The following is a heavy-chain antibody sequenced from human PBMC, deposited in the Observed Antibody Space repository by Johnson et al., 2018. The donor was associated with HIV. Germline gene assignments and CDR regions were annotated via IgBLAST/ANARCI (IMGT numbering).Heavy chain of an antibody. J-gene: IGHJ3*02. Sequence: EVQLVESGGGLVQPGGSLRLSCAASGFTFSSYAMSWVRQAPGTGLEWVSAIGTAGDTYYPVSVKGRFTISRENAKNSLYLQMNSLRAGDTAVYYCARAGSSGWSNDAFDIWGQGTMVTVSS. CDR2: IGTAGDT. CDR3: ARAGSSGWSNDAFDI. V-gene: IGHV3-13*01. D-gene: IGHD6-19*01. CDR1: GFTFSSYA.